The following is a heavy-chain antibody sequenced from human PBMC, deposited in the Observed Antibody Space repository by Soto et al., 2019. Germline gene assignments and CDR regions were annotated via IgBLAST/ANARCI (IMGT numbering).Heavy chain of an antibody. D-gene: IGHD3-10*01. CDR3: ARDADHYYANYYFDY. V-gene: IGHV3-33*08. J-gene: IGHJ4*02. Sequence: PGGSLRLSCAASGFTFSSYGMHWVRQAPGKGLEWVAVIWYDGSNKYYADSVKGRFTISRDNSKNTLYLQMNSLRAEDTAVYYCARDADHYYANYYFDYWGQGTLVTVSS. CDR1: GFTFSSYG. CDR2: IWYDGSNK.